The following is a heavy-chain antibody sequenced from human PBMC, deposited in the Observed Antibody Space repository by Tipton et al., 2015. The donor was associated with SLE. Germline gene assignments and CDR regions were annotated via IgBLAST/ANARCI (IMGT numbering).Heavy chain of an antibody. D-gene: IGHD2-15*01. CDR1: GFTFSSYW. CDR2: IKQDGSEK. V-gene: IGHV3-7*01. CDR3: ARVGGCSGGSCYYDY. J-gene: IGHJ4*02. Sequence: GSLRLSCAASGFTFSSYWMSWVRQAPGKGLEWVANIKQDGSEKYYVDSVKGRFTISRDNAKNSLYLQMNSLRAEDTAVYYCARVGGCSGGSCYYDYWGQGTLVTVSS.